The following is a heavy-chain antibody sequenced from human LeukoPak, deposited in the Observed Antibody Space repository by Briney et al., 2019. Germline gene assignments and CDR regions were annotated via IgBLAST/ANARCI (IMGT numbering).Heavy chain of an antibody. CDR3: VRQPPGVYDTTQNWFDP. Sequence: GESLQISCQVSGYSFPSYWITWVRQVPGKGLGWMGRIAPSDSYTNYNPSFAGHVTMSVEKSITTVYLQWSSLKASDTAMYYCVRQPPGVYDTTQNWFDPWGQGTLVTVSS. V-gene: IGHV5-10-1*01. CDR2: IAPSDSYT. CDR1: GYSFPSYW. D-gene: IGHD3-22*01. J-gene: IGHJ5*02.